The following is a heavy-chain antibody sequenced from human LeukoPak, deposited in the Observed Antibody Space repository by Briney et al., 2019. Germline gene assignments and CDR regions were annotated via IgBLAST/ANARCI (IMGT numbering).Heavy chain of an antibody. V-gene: IGHV3-30*18. CDR3: AKDWERGYSGYESPLDNYFDY. CDR1: GFTFSSYG. J-gene: IGHJ4*02. CDR2: ISYDGSNK. D-gene: IGHD5-12*01. Sequence: PGGSLRLSCAASGFTFSSYGMHWVRQAPGKGLEWVAVISYDGSNKYYADSVKGRFTISRDNSKNTLYLQMNSLRAEDTAVYYCAKDWERGYSGYESPLDNYFDYWGQGTLVTVSS.